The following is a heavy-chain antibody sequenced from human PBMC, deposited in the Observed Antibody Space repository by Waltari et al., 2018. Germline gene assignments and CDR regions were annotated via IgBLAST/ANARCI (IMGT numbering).Heavy chain of an antibody. V-gene: IGHV1-2*06. D-gene: IGHD2-15*01. CDR1: GYTFTGYY. Sequence: QVQLVQSGAEVKKPGASVKVSCKASGYTFTGYYMHWVRQAPGQGLEWMGRINPNSGGTNYAQKFQGRVTMTRDTSISTAYMELSRLRSDDTAVYYCARSGVGCGGGSCYSAMDFDYWGQGTLVTVSS. CDR3: ARSGVGCGGGSCYSAMDFDY. J-gene: IGHJ4*02. CDR2: INPNSGGT.